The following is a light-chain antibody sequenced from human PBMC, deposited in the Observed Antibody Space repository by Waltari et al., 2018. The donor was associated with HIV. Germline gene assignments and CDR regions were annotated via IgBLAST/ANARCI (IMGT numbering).Light chain of an antibody. CDR1: QSVSRN. J-gene: IGKJ2*01. V-gene: IGKV3-15*01. Sequence: EIVMTQSPATLSVYTGERATLACRASQSVSRNSAWYQQKPGQAPRLLIYGAYTRATGIPARFSASGSGTEFTLTISSLQSEDFAVYYCQQYNNWPYTFGQGTKVEI. CDR2: GAY. CDR3: QQYNNWPYT.